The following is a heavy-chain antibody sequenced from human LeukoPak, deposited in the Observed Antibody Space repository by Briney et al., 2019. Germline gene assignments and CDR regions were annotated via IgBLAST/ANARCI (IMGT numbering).Heavy chain of an antibody. D-gene: IGHD6-13*01. J-gene: IGHJ4*02. Sequence: PGGSLRLSCAASGFTFSSYAMHWVRQAPGKGLEWVAVISYDESNKYYADSVKGRFTISRDNSKNTLYLQMNSLRAEDTAVYYCAGDPSSSSSWYSPSHFDYWGQGTLVTVSS. CDR1: GFTFSSYA. V-gene: IGHV3-30-3*01. CDR3: AGDPSSSSSWYSPSHFDY. CDR2: ISYDESNK.